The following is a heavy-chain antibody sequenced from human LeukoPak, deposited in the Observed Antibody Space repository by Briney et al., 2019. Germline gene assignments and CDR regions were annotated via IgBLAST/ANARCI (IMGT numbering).Heavy chain of an antibody. J-gene: IGHJ5*02. Sequence: ASVTVSCKVSGYTLTELSMHWVRQAPGKGLEWMGGFDPEDGETIYAQKFQGGVTMTEDTSTDTAYMELSSLRSEDTAVYYCATDLTMVRGADNWFDPWGQGTLVTVSS. D-gene: IGHD3-10*01. CDR1: GYTLTELS. CDR3: ATDLTMVRGADNWFDP. CDR2: FDPEDGET. V-gene: IGHV1-24*01.